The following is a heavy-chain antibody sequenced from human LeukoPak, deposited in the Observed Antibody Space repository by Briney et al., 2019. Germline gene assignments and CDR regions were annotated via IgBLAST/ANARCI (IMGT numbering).Heavy chain of an antibody. Sequence: GGSLRLSCAAPGFTFSSYAMSWVRQAPGKGLEWVAGISDSGGSTNYADSVKGRFTISRDNPKNTLYLQMNSLRAEDTAVYFCAKRGVVIRVILVGFHKEAYYFDSWGQGALVTVSS. CDR2: ISDSGGST. V-gene: IGHV3-23*01. CDR1: GFTFSSYA. CDR3: AKRGVVIRVILVGFHKEAYYFDS. D-gene: IGHD3-22*01. J-gene: IGHJ4*02.